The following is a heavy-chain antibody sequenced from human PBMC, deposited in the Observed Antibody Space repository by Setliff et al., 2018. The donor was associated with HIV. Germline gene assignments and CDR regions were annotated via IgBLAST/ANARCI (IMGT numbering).Heavy chain of an antibody. D-gene: IGHD2-15*01. Sequence: ASVKVSCKASGYTFTNYAINWVRQAPGQGLEWMGWINTSTGNPTYAQGFTGRFVFSLDTSVSTAYLQISSLKAEDTAMYYCARGCNGGNCYHGSGWFDPWGQGTLVTVSS. CDR2: INTSTGNP. CDR1: GYTFTNYA. J-gene: IGHJ5*02. CDR3: ARGCNGGNCYHGSGWFDP. V-gene: IGHV7-4-1*02.